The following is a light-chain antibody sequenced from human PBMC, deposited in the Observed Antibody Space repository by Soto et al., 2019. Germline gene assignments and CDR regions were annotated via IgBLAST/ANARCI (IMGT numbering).Light chain of an antibody. V-gene: IGLV2-14*01. CDR1: SSDVGGYDY. CDR3: LSKKNSITYF. Sequence: QSALTQPASVSGSPGQSITISCTGTSSDVGGYDYVSWYQQHPGTAPKLMIYEVSNRPSGLSDRFSGSTFGNTASLTISGLTAEHEDDYCCLSKKNSITYFVGTG. J-gene: IGLJ1*01. CDR2: EVS.